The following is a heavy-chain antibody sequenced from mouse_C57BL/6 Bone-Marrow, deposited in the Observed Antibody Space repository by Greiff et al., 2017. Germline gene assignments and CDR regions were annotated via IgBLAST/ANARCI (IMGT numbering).Heavy chain of an antibody. CDR1: GFTFSNYW. D-gene: IGHD1-1*01. CDR2: IRLKSDNYAT. V-gene: IGHV6-3*01. Sequence: EVMLVESGGGLVQPGGSMKLSCVASGFTFSNYWMNWVRQSPEKGLEWVAQIRLKSDNYATHYAESVQGRFTISRDDSKSSVYLQMNNLRAEDTGIYYCTAHYYGSSEFAYWGQGTLVTVSA. CDR3: TAHYYGSSEFAY. J-gene: IGHJ3*01.